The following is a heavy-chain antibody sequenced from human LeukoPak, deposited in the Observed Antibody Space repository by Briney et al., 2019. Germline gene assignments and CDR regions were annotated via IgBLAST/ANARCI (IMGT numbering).Heavy chain of an antibody. D-gene: IGHD2-8*01. V-gene: IGHV1-18*01. Sequence: GASVKVSCKASGYTFTSYDINWVRQAPGQGLEWMGWISAYNGNTNYAQKLQGRVTMTTDTSTSTAYMELRSLRSDDTAVYYCARGLIPYYYYYGMDVWGQGTTVTVSS. CDR3: ARGLIPYYYYYGMDV. J-gene: IGHJ6*02. CDR2: ISAYNGNT. CDR1: GYTFTSYD.